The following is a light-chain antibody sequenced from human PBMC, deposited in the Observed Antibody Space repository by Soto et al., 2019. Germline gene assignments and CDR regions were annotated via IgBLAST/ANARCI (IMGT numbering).Light chain of an antibody. CDR2: DAS. Sequence: EIVLTQSPATLSLSPGERATLSCRASQGVSNYLAWYQQKPGQAPRLLIYDASNRATGVPARFSGSGSGTDFTLTINSLEPEDFAVYYCQQRSNWPPFTFGPGTKVDIK. J-gene: IGKJ3*01. CDR3: QQRSNWPPFT. CDR1: QGVSNY. V-gene: IGKV3-11*01.